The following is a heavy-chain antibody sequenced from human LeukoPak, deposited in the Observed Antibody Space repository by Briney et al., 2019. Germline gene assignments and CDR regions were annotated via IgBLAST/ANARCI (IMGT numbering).Heavy chain of an antibody. CDR2: INPNSGGT. Sequence: SVKVSCKASGYTFTGYYIHWVRQAPGQGLEWMGWINPNSGGTNYAQKFQGRVTMTRDTSITTAYMELSRLKSDDTAVYYCARGPARGNWFDPWGQGTLVTVSS. D-gene: IGHD3-10*01. J-gene: IGHJ5*02. CDR1: GYTFTGYY. V-gene: IGHV1-2*02. CDR3: ARGPARGNWFDP.